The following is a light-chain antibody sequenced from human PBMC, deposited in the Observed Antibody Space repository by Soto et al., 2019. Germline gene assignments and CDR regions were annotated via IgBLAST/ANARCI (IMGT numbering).Light chain of an antibody. Sequence: QTVLTQPPSASGTPGQRVSISCSGSRSNIGKNYAYWYQQVPGTAPKVLIYRDNERPSGVPARFSGSKSGTSASLAISGLRSEDEAEYYCVAWDDTVNGRVFGGGTKLTVL. CDR1: RSNIGKNY. V-gene: IGLV1-47*01. J-gene: IGLJ3*02. CDR3: VAWDDTVNGRV. CDR2: RDN.